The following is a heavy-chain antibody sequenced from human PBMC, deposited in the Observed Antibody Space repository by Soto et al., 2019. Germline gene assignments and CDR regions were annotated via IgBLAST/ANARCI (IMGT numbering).Heavy chain of an antibody. D-gene: IGHD1-1*01. CDR1: GLTFDDYT. V-gene: IGHV3-43*01. CDR2: ISLDGANT. J-gene: IGHJ6*02. Sequence: GGSLRLSCAASGLTFDDYTMHWVRQTPGKGLEWVSLISLDGANTYYADSVKGRFTISRDNRKNSLYLEMNSLRTGDTALYYCTKDMRWNYGMDVWGQGTTVTVSS. CDR3: TKDMRWNYGMDV.